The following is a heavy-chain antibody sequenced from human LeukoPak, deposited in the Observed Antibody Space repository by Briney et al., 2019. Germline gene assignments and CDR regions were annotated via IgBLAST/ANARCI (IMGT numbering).Heavy chain of an antibody. V-gene: IGHV1-2*02. CDR3: AREGRTDILTGYYDFDY. D-gene: IGHD3-9*01. J-gene: IGHJ4*02. CDR2: INPTGGGT. CDR1: GYTFIGYS. Sequence: ASVKVSCKTSGYTFIGYSIHWVRQAPGHGLEWMGWINPTGGGTIYAQRFQGRVSMTRDTSINTAYMELSRLRSDDTAVYFCAREGRTDILTGYYDFDYWGQGTLVTVSS.